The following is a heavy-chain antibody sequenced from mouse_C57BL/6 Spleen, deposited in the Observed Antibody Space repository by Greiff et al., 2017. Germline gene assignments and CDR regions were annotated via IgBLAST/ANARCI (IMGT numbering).Heavy chain of an antibody. J-gene: IGHJ2*01. D-gene: IGHD1-1*01. CDR1: GYSITSGYY. CDR2: ISYDGSN. V-gene: IGHV3-6*01. Sequence: EVKLQESGPGLVKPSQSLSLTCSVTGYSITSGYYWNWIRQFPGNKLEWMGYISYDGSNNYNPSLKNRISITRDTSKNQFFLKLNSVTTEDTATYYCARDGAITTVVAQDWGQGTTLTVSS. CDR3: ARDGAITTVVAQD.